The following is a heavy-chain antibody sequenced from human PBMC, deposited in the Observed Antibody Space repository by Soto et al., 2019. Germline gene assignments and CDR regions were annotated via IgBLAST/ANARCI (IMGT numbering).Heavy chain of an antibody. J-gene: IGHJ4*02. V-gene: IGHV3-7*04. Sequence: GGSLRLSCAASGFTFSSYWMSWVRQAPGKGLEWVANIKQDGSEKYYVDSVKGRFTISRDNAKNSLYLQMNSLRAEDTAVYYCARGCSGGSCYRLPPSEFWGQGTLVTVSS. CDR1: GFTFSSYW. CDR3: ARGCSGGSCYRLPPSEF. D-gene: IGHD2-15*01. CDR2: IKQDGSEK.